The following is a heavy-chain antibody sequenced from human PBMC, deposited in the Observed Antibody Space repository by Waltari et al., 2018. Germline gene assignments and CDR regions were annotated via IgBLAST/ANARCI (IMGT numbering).Heavy chain of an antibody. D-gene: IGHD6-13*01. CDR1: GGSISGYY. V-gene: IGHV4-4*09. CDR2: IYTSGST. J-gene: IGHJ4*02. CDR3: ARGGTAASRGFDY. Sequence: QVQLQESGPGLVKPSETLSLTCTVSGGSISGYYWSWIRQPPGKGLEWIGYIYTSGSTNYNPYLKSRVTISVDTSENQFSLKLTSVTAADTAFYYCARGGTAASRGFDYWGQGTLVTVSS.